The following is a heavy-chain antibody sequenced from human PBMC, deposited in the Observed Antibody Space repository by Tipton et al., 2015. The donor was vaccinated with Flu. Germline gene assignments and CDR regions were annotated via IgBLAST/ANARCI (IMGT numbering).Heavy chain of an antibody. V-gene: IGHV3-9*01. J-gene: IGHJ4*02. CDR2: ITWNSGNI. D-gene: IGHD5-18*01. CDR1: GFTFDDYA. Sequence: SLRLSCAASGFTFDDYAMHWVRQAPGKGLEWVSGITWNSGNIGYADPVKGRFTISRDNTKNSLYLQMNSLRPEDTALYYCVKDLGYGRAYYFDSWGQGTLVIVSS. CDR3: VKDLGYGRAYYFDS.